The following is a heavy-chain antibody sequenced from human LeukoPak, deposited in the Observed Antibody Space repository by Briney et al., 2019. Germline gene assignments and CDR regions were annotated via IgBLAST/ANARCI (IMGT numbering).Heavy chain of an antibody. Sequence: EGSLRLSCAASGFTFSSYWMSWVRQAPGKGLEWVANIKQDGSEKYYVDSVKGRFTISRDNAKNSLYLQMNSLRAEDTAVYYCARAEFGELYRFDYWGQGTLVTVSS. V-gene: IGHV3-7*01. J-gene: IGHJ4*02. CDR3: ARAEFGELYRFDY. D-gene: IGHD3-10*01. CDR2: IKQDGSEK. CDR1: GFTFSSYW.